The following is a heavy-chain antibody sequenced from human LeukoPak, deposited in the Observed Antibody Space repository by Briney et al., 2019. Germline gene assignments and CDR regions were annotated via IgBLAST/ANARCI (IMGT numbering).Heavy chain of an antibody. J-gene: IGHJ3*02. CDR1: GGSISSGGYY. CDR3: ARSYYYDSSGYYHDAFDI. CDR2: IYYSGST. D-gene: IGHD3-22*01. V-gene: IGHV4-31*03. Sequence: PSETLSLTCTVSGGSISSGGYYWSWIRQHPGKGLEWIGNIYYSGSTYYNPSLKSRVTISVDTSKNQFSLKLSSVTAADTAVYYCARSYYYDSSGYYHDAFDIWGQGTMVTVSS.